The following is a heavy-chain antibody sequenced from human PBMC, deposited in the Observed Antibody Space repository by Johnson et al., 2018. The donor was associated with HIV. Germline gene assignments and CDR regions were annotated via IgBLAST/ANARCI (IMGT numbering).Heavy chain of an antibody. V-gene: IGHV3-9*01. J-gene: IGHJ3*02. CDR3: AKDRGTWYGNDAFDI. CDR1: GFTFDDYA. Sequence: VQLVESGGGLVQPGRSLRLSCAASGFTFDDYAMHWVRQAPGKGLEWVSGINWNGRSTGYADSVKGRFTISRDNAKNSLYLQMNSLRAEETALYYCAKDRGTWYGNDAFDIWGQGTMATVSS. D-gene: IGHD2-15*01. CDR2: INWNGRST.